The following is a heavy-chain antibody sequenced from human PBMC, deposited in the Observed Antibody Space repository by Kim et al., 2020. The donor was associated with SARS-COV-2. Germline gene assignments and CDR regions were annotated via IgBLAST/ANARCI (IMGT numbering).Heavy chain of an antibody. J-gene: IGHJ4*02. CDR2: ISSSSSYI. CDR3: ARGLKPGDCSSTSCPPPSDY. Sequence: GGSLRLSCAASGFTFSSYSMNWVRQAPGKGLEWVSSISSSSSYIYYADSVKGRFTISRDNAKNSLYLQMNSLRAEDTAVYYCARGLKPGDCSSTSCPPPSDYWGQGTLVTVSS. D-gene: IGHD2-2*01. V-gene: IGHV3-21*01. CDR1: GFTFSSYS.